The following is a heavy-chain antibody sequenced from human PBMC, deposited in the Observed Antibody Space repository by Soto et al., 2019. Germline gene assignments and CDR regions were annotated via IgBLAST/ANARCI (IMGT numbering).Heavy chain of an antibody. D-gene: IGHD4-17*01. CDR1: GFTFNNAW. CDR3: ITDIFTVTRWHYGGDV. CDR2: MKCKPDGGTA. J-gene: IGHJ6*02. V-gene: IGHV3-15*07. Sequence: EVQLVESGGGLVKPGGSLRLSCAASGFTFNNAWMNWVRPAPGKGLEWVGRMKCKPDGGTADYAAPVKARFTISRYDAKNTLFLQMNSLKTEDTAVYYCITDIFTVTRWHYGGDVWGQGTTVTVSS.